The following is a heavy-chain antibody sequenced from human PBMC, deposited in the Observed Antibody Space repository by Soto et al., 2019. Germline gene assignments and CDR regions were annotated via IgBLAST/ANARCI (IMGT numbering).Heavy chain of an antibody. V-gene: IGHV3-23*01. Sequence: PGGSLSLSCAASGFTFSSYAMSWVRQAPGKGLEWVSASSGSGGGTYYADSVKGRFTISRDTSKNTLYLQMNSLRAEDTAVYYCATDWSDYWGQGTLVTVSS. CDR2: SSGSGGGT. CDR3: ATDWSDY. J-gene: IGHJ4*02. D-gene: IGHD3-9*01. CDR1: GFTFSSYA.